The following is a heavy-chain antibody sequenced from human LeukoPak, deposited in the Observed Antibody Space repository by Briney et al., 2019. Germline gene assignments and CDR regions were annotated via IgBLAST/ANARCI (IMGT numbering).Heavy chain of an antibody. J-gene: IGHJ5*02. CDR2: INPNSGGT. V-gene: IGHV1-2*02. CDR3: ARSSRMVRGVITP. CDR1: GYTFTGYY. Sequence: GASVKVSCKASGYTFTGYYMHWVRQAPGQGLEWMGWINPNSGGTNYAQKFQGRVTMTRDTSISTAYMELSSLRSEDTAVYYCARSSRMVRGVITPWGQGTLVTVSS. D-gene: IGHD3-10*01.